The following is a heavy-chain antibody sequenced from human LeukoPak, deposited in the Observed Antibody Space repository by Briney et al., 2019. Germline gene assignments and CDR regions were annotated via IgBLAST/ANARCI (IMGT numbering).Heavy chain of an antibody. Sequence: GGSLRLSCAASGFTFSSYGMHWVRQAPGKGLEWVAVISYDGSNKYYADSVKGRFTISRDNSKNTLYLQMNSLRAEDTAVYYCAKVEGSGSYYIEYFQHWGQGTLVTVSS. CDR3: AKVEGSGSYYIEYFQH. J-gene: IGHJ1*01. V-gene: IGHV3-30*18. CDR2: ISYDGSNK. CDR1: GFTFSSYG. D-gene: IGHD1-26*01.